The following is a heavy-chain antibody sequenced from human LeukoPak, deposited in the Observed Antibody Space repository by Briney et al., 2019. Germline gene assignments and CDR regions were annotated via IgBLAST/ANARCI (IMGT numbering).Heavy chain of an antibody. J-gene: IGHJ3*02. CDR2: FDPEDGET. CDR3: ATGRWLHLGGRAWGAFDI. V-gene: IGHV1-24*01. D-gene: IGHD5-24*01. Sequence: GASVKVSCKVSGYTLTELSMHWVRQAPGKGLEWMGGFDPEDGETIYAQKFQGRVTMTEDTSTDTAYMELSSLRSEDTAVYYCATGRWLHLGGRAWGAFDIWGQGTMFTVSS. CDR1: GYTLTELS.